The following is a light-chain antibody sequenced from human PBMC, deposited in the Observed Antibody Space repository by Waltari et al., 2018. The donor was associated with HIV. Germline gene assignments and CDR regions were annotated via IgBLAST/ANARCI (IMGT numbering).Light chain of an antibody. V-gene: IGKV1-12*01. CDR1: QGLNRG. J-gene: IGKJ4*01. Sequence: DIQMIQSPSSVSASVGDRVSIICRASQGLNRGLAWYQQKPGKAPKLLVYDASRLDSGVPSRFNGSGTGSEFTLTITSLQPEDFAVYFCQQAKSFPHTFGGGTKV. CDR3: QQAKSFPHT. CDR2: DAS.